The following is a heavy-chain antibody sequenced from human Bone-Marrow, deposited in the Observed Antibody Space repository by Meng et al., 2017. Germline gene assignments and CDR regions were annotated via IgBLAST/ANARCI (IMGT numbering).Heavy chain of an antibody. CDR1: GFTFSSYA. V-gene: IGHV3-64*01. CDR2: ISSNGGST. Sequence: GGSLRLSCAASGFTFSSYAMHWVRQAPGKGLEYVSAISSNGGSTYYANSVKGRFTISRDNSKNTLYLQMGGLRAEDMAVYYCARSGGELPLDYWGQGTLVTVSS. D-gene: IGHD1-26*01. J-gene: IGHJ4*02. CDR3: ARSGGELPLDY.